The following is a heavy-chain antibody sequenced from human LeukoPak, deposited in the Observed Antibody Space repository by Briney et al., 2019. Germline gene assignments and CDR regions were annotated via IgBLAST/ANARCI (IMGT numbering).Heavy chain of an antibody. CDR1: GGSMRSSSFY. Sequence: SETLSLTCTVSGGSMRSSSFYWGWIRQPPGKGLEWIGSIYYSGSTYYNPSLKSRVTISVDTSKNQFSLKLSSVTAADTAVYYCARLGVVVPADDTFDIWGQGTMVTVSS. J-gene: IGHJ3*02. CDR3: ARLGVVVPADDTFDI. D-gene: IGHD2-2*01. CDR2: IYYSGST. V-gene: IGHV4-39*01.